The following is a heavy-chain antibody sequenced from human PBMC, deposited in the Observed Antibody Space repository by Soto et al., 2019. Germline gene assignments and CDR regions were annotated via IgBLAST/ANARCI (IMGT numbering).Heavy chain of an antibody. Sequence: ASVKVSCKASGGTFSSYAISWVRQAPGQGLEWMGGIIPIFGTANYAQKFQGRVTITADESTSTAYMELSSVRSEDTVVYYCARAFPDAATVTMFDSWAQRTPVPVSS. CDR2: IIPIFGTA. CDR3: ARAFPDAATVTMFDS. V-gene: IGHV1-69*13. CDR1: GGTFSSYA. D-gene: IGHD4-17*01. J-gene: IGHJ5*01.